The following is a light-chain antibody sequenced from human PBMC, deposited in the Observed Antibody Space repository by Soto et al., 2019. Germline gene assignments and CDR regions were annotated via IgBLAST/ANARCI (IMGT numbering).Light chain of an antibody. CDR3: SSYTSSSLYV. CDR2: EVT. Sequence: QSALTQPASVSGSPGQSITISCTGTSSDIGVHHFVSWYQQQSGKAPKLVIYEVTDRPSGVSDRFSGSKSGNTASLTISGLQPEDEADYYCSSYTSSSLYVFGTGTKV. CDR1: SSDIGVHHF. V-gene: IGLV2-14*01. J-gene: IGLJ1*01.